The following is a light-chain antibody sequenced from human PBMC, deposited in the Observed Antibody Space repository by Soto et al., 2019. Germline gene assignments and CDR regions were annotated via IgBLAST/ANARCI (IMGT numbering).Light chain of an antibody. J-gene: IGKJ4*01. V-gene: IGKV3-20*01. CDR3: QQFSSDPLT. Sequence: EFVLTQSPGTLSLSPGETATLSCRSSQTVRNNYLAWYQQKPGQAPRLLIYDASSRATGIPDRFSGGGSGTDFTLTISRLEPEDFEVYYCQQFSSDPLTFGGGTKVDIK. CDR1: QTVRNNY. CDR2: DAS.